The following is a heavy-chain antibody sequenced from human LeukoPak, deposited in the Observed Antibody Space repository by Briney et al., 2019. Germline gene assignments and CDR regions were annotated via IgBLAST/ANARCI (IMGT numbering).Heavy chain of an antibody. Sequence: GGSLRLSCAASGFTFSDYYMSWIRQAPGKGLEWVSYISSSGSTIYYADSVKGRFTISRDNAKNSLYLQMNSLRAEDTAVYYCATSEDILTGRIFDYWGQGTLVTVSS. CDR1: GFTFSDYY. D-gene: IGHD3-9*01. J-gene: IGHJ4*02. CDR3: ATSEDILTGRIFDY. CDR2: ISSSGSTI. V-gene: IGHV3-11*04.